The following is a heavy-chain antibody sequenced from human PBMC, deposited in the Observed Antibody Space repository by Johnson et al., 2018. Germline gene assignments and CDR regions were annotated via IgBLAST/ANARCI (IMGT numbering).Heavy chain of an antibody. CDR3: ARGAGLSDAFDI. D-gene: IGHD3/OR15-3a*01. CDR1: GFTFSSYW. V-gene: IGHV3-7*03. Sequence: VQLVESGGGLVQPGGSLRLSCAASGFTFSSYWMSWVRQAPGKGLEWVTNIKQDGSEKYYVDSVKGRFTISRDNAKSSLYLQMNSLRAEDTAVYYWARGAGLSDAFDIWGTGTMVTVSS. CDR2: IKQDGSEK. J-gene: IGHJ3*02.